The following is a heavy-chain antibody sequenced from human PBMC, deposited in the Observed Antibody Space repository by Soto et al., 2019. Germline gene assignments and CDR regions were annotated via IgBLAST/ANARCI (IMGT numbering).Heavy chain of an antibody. CDR3: ARILYSGARD. V-gene: IGHV3-7*01. CDR2: IQPDGSDT. D-gene: IGHD6-19*01. CDR1: GFTFSTAW. Sequence: EVQLVESGGGLVQPGGSLRLSCAASGFTFSTAWMSWVRQAPGKGLEWVAHIQPDGSDTYYGDSVKGRFTVSRDNPKNSLYLQLNSLRAYDTAVYYCARILYSGARDWGQGTLVTVSS. J-gene: IGHJ4*02.